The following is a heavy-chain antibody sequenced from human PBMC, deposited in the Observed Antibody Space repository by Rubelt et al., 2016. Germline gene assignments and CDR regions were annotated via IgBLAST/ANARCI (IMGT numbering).Heavy chain of an antibody. CDR3: ARVPNGDYDFDY. CDR2: VSAYTGNT. D-gene: IGHD4-17*01. CDR1: GYTFSSYS. J-gene: IGHJ4*02. V-gene: IGHV1-18*01. Sequence: QIQLVQSGAEVKKPGASVKVSCKTSGYTFSSYSITWVRQAPGQGLEWMGRVSAYTGNTNYAQKFQVRDTITTEKSTRTAYRELGNLRSDDTAVYFCARVPNGDYDFDYWGPGTLVTVSS.